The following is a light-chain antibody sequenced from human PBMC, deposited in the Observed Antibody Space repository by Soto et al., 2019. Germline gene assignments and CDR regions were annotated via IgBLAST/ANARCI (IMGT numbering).Light chain of an antibody. J-gene: IGKJ5*01. Sequence: EVVLTQSPATLSLSPGERATLSCRASQSVSRFLAWYQQKPGQAPRLLIFDASNRATGIPARFSASGSGTEFTLTISSLESEDYAVYYCQQRSHWPITFGEGTRLDI. CDR2: DAS. CDR1: QSVSRF. V-gene: IGKV3-11*01. CDR3: QQRSHWPIT.